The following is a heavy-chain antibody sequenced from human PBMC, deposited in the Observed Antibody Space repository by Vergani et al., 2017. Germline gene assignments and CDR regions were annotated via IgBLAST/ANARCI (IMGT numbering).Heavy chain of an antibody. Sequence: EVQLVQSGAEVKQPGESLKISCKGSGYSFTSYWIGWVRQMPGKGLEWMGIIYPGDSSTRYSPSFQGQVTSSADKSISTASLQWSSLKASDTAMYYCARSYSSSSNYYYYYGMDVWGQGTTVTVSS. D-gene: IGHD6-6*01. CDR1: GYSFTSYW. V-gene: IGHV5-51*01. CDR2: IYPGDSST. J-gene: IGHJ6*02. CDR3: ARSYSSSSNYYYYYGMDV.